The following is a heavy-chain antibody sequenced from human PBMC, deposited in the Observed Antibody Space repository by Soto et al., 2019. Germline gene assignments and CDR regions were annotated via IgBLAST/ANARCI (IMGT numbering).Heavy chain of an antibody. CDR1: GYTFSNYA. CDR2: ISTYFGNT. CDR3: AGESIEYHVPRASMDD. Sequence: QVQLVQSGAEVKKPGASVKVSCKASGYTFSNYAISWVRQAPGQGLEWMGWISTYFGNTNYAQNLQGRATLTTDTSTSKAYMELRRLRSDDTAVYYCAGESIEYHVPRASMDDWGQGTTVTVS. J-gene: IGHJ6*02. V-gene: IGHV1-18*01. D-gene: IGHD2-21*01.